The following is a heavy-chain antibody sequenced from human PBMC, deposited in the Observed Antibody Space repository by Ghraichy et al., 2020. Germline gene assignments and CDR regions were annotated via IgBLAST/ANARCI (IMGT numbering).Heavy chain of an antibody. CDR1: GGSFSGYY. D-gene: IGHD6-6*01. V-gene: IGHV4-34*01. CDR2: INHSGST. CDR3: ARDNFAARRPPRGKGAFDI. Sequence: SETLSLTCAVYGGSFSGYYWSWIRQPPGKGLEWIGEINHSGSTNYNPSLKSRVTISVDTSKNQFSLKLSSVTAADTAVYYCARDNFAARRPPRGKGAFDIWGQGTMVTVSS. J-gene: IGHJ3*02.